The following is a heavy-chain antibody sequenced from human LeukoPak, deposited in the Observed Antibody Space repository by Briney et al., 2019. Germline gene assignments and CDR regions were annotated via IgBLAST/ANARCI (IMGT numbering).Heavy chain of an antibody. CDR3: AIQRTGIAAAGTPFSDY. CDR1: GGTFSSYA. CDR2: IIPILGIA. Sequence: SVKVSCKASGGTFSSYAISWVRQAPGQGLEWMGRIIPILGIANYAQKFQGRVTITADKSTSTAYMELSSLRSEDTAVYYCAIQRTGIAAAGTPFSDYWGQGTLVTVSS. D-gene: IGHD6-13*01. J-gene: IGHJ4*02. V-gene: IGHV1-69*04.